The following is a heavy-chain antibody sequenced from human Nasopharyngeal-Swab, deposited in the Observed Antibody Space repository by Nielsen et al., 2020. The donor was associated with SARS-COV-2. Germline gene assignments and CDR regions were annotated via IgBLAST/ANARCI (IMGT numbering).Heavy chain of an antibody. D-gene: IGHD3-22*01. CDR1: GYTFTGYY. CDR2: INPNSGGT. CDR3: AREGITMIAQGFDP. J-gene: IGHJ5*02. Sequence: ASVKVSCKASGYTFTGYYMHWVRQAPGQGLEWMGWINPNSGGTNYAQKFQGRVTMTRDTSISTAYMELSRLRSDDTAVYYCAREGITMIAQGFDPWGQGTLVTVSS. V-gene: IGHV1-2*02.